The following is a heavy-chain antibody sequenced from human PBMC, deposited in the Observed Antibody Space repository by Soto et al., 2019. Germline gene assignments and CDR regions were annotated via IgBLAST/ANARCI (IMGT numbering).Heavy chain of an antibody. CDR2: IYYSGST. Sequence: SETLSLTCTVSGGSISSYYWSWIRQPPGKGLEWIGYIYYSGSTNYNPSLKSRVTISVDTSKNQFSLKLSSVTAADTAVYYCASFGDDILTGPLNSYFDYWGQGTLVTVSS. D-gene: IGHD3-9*01. V-gene: IGHV4-59*01. CDR3: ASFGDDILTGPLNSYFDY. CDR1: GGSISSYY. J-gene: IGHJ4*02.